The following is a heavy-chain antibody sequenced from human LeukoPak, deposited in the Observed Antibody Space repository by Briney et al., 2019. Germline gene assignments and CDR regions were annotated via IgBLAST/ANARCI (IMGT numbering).Heavy chain of an antibody. J-gene: IGHJ4*02. CDR1: GFTFSNYP. D-gene: IGHD3-9*01. V-gene: IGHV3-23*01. CDR3: ARGEIDILTGLSDY. CDR2: IGGSDAAT. Sequence: GGSLRLSCAASGFTFSNYPMKWVRQAPGKGLEWVSTIGGSDAATHYADSVKGRFTISRDNSKNTLYLQVNSLRAEDTAVYYCARGEIDILTGLSDYWGQGTLVTVSS.